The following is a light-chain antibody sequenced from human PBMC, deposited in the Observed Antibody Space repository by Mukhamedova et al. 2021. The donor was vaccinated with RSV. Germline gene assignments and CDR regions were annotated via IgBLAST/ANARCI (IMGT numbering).Light chain of an antibody. CDR3: QPHFSPPWT. CDR2: WAS. V-gene: IGKV4-1*01. J-gene: IGKJ1*01. Sequence: QSVLYISNNKNYLAWYQQRLRQAPKALGYWASTREYGVPDRFIGSGSGTDLTLTISSLQAEDVAVYYFQPHFSPPWTFGQGTNVE. CDR1: QSVLYISNNKNY.